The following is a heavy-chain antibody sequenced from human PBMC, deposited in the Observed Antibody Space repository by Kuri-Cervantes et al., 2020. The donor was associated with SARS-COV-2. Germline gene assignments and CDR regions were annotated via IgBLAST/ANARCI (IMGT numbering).Heavy chain of an antibody. CDR1: GGSFSDYS. V-gene: IGHV4-34*01. Sequence: SETLSLTCAVYGGSFSDYSWSWIRQPPGKGLEWIGEINHSGSTNYNPSLKSRVTISVDTSKNQFSLKLSSVTAADTAVYYCARVLDCSGGSCYSDHYYYGMDVWGQGTTVTVAS. D-gene: IGHD2-15*01. J-gene: IGHJ6*02. CDR3: ARVLDCSGGSCYSDHYYYGMDV. CDR2: INHSGST.